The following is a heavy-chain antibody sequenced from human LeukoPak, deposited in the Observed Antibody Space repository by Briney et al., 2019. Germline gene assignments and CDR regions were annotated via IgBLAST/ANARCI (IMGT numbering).Heavy chain of an antibody. Sequence: GASVKVSCKASGGTFSSYAISWVRQAPGQGLEWMGGIIPIFGTANYAQKFQGRVTITADESTSTAYMELSSLRSEDTAVYYCARVDRGYSGYDYFALTVPYWYFDLWGRGTLVTVSS. J-gene: IGHJ2*01. CDR3: ARVDRGYSGYDYFALTVPYWYFDL. CDR1: GGTFSSYA. CDR2: IIPIFGTA. D-gene: IGHD5-12*01. V-gene: IGHV1-69*13.